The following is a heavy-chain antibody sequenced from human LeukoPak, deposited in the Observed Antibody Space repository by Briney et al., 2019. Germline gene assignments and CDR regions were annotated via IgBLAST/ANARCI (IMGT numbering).Heavy chain of an antibody. V-gene: IGHV3-23*01. CDR2: ISGSGGST. D-gene: IGHD3-22*01. Sequence: GWSLRLSCAASGFTFSSYAMTWVRQAPGKGLELVSAISGSGGSTYYADSVKGRFTISRDNSKNTLYLQMNSLRAEDTAVYYCAKRYYYDSSGYYYGYWGQGTLVTVSS. CDR3: AKRYYYDSSGYYYGY. J-gene: IGHJ4*02. CDR1: GFTFSSYA.